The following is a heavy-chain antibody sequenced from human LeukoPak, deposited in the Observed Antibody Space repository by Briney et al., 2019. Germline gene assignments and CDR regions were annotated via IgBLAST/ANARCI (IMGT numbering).Heavy chain of an antibody. CDR1: GFTFSDYY. D-gene: IGHD3-10*01. CDR2: ISSSSSYT. V-gene: IGHV3-11*06. Sequence: PGGSLRLSCAASGFTFSDYYMSWIRQAPGKGLEWVSYISSSSSYTNYADSVKGRFTISRDNAKNSLYLQMNSLRAEDTAVYYCARVQGFFGEPGWFDPWGQGTLVTVSS. J-gene: IGHJ5*02. CDR3: ARVQGFFGEPGWFDP.